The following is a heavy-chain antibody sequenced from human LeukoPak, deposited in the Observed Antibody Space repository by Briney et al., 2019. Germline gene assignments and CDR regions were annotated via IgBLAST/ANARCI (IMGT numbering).Heavy chain of an antibody. V-gene: IGHV1-69*01. CDR2: IIPIFGTA. Sequence: SVKVSCKASGGTFSSYAISWVRQAPGQGLEWMGGIIPIFGTANYAQKFQGRVTITADESTSTAYMELSSLRSEDTAVYYCASPTGGDCSSTSCYQFDYWGQGTLVTVSS. D-gene: IGHD2-2*01. J-gene: IGHJ4*02. CDR1: GGTFSSYA. CDR3: ASPTGGDCSSTSCYQFDY.